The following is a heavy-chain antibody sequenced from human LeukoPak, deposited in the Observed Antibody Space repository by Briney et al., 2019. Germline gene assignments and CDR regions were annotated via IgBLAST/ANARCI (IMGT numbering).Heavy chain of an antibody. V-gene: IGHV3-11*01. D-gene: IGHD3-10*01. CDR1: GFIFSDHY. CDR2: ISSSGNTI. Sequence: GGSLRLSCAASGFIFSDHYMSWVRQAPGKGLEWVSYISSSGNTIYYEDSVKGRFTISRDNATDNAKNSLYLQMNSLRAEDTAVYFCARVGYFGSGNYNSFDIWGRGTMVTVSS. J-gene: IGHJ3*02. CDR3: ARVGYFGSGNYNSFDI.